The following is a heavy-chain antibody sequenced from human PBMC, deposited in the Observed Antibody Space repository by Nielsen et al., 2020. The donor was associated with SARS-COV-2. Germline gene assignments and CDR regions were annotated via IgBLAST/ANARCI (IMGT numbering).Heavy chain of an antibody. Sequence: SETLSLTCAVSGGSISSSNWWSWVRQPPGKGLEWIGEIYHSGSTNYNPSLKSRVTISVDKSKNQFSLKLSSVTAADTAVYYCARFQRGLLLLGYYYYGMDVWGQGTTVTVSS. CDR1: GGSISSSNW. V-gene: IGHV4-4*02. CDR3: ARFQRGLLLLGYYYYGMDV. D-gene: IGHD2-2*01. CDR2: IYHSGST. J-gene: IGHJ6*02.